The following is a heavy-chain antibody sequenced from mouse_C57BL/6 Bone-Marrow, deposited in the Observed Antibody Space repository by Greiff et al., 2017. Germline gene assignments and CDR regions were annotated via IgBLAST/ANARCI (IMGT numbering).Heavy chain of an antibody. V-gene: IGHV1-63*01. J-gene: IGHJ1*03. CDR1: GYTFTNYW. CDR2: IYPGGGYT. CDR3: ARSGNWYFDV. Sequence: VKLMESGAELVRPGTSVKMSCKASGYTFTNYWIGWAKQRPGHGLEWIGDIYPGGGYTNYNEKFKGQATLTADKASSTAYMQFSSLTSEDSAIYYCARSGNWYFDVWGTGTTVTVSS. D-gene: IGHD1-1*01.